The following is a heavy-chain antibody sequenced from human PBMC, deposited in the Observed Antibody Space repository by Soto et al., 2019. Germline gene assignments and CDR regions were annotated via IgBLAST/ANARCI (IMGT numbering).Heavy chain of an antibody. CDR1: GFTFDDYA. CDR2: ISWNSGSI. Sequence: EVQLVESGGGLVQPGRSLRLSCAASGFTFDDYAMHWVRQAPGKGLEWVSGISWNSGSIGYADSVKGRFTISRDNAKNSLYLQMNSLRAEDTALYYCAKDTLRITIFGVVTPPSVAFDIWGQGTMVTVSS. J-gene: IGHJ3*02. CDR3: AKDTLRITIFGVVTPPSVAFDI. V-gene: IGHV3-9*01. D-gene: IGHD3-3*01.